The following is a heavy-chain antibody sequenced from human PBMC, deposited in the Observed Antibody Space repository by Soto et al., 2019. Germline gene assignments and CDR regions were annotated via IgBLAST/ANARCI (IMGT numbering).Heavy chain of an antibody. CDR3: ARDKLTTVTTFDY. Sequence: QVQLVESGGGVVQPGRSLRLSCAASGFTFSSYGMHWVRQAPGKGLEWVAVIWYDGSNKYYADSVKGRFTISRDNSKNTLYLQMNSLRAEDTAVYYCARDKLTTVTTFDYCGQGTLVTVSS. J-gene: IGHJ4*02. V-gene: IGHV3-33*01. CDR2: IWYDGSNK. CDR1: GFTFSSYG. D-gene: IGHD4-17*01.